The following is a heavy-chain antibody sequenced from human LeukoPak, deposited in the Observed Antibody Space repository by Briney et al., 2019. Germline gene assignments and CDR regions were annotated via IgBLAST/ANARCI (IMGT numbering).Heavy chain of an antibody. D-gene: IGHD1-26*01. CDR1: GGTFSSYA. V-gene: IGHV1-69*13. J-gene: IGHJ4*02. CDR3: ARKGGGSFNFDY. CDR2: IIPIFGTA. Sequence: ASVKVSCKASGGTFSSYAISWVRQAPGQGLEWMGGIIPIFGTANYAQKFQGRVTITADESTSTAYMELSSLRSEDTAVYYCARKGGGSFNFDYWGQGALVTVS.